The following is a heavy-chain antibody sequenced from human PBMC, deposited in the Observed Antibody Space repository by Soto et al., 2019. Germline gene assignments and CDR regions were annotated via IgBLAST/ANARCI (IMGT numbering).Heavy chain of an antibody. CDR2: IIPIFGTA. CDR3: AAYCTNGVCKKNYYGMDV. CDR1: GGTFSSYA. Sequence: SLKVSCKASGGTFSSYAISWVRQAPGQGLEWMGGIIPIFGTANYAQKFQGRVTITADESTSTAYMELSSLRSEDTAVYYCAAYCTNGVCKKNYYGMDVWGQGTTVTVS. D-gene: IGHD2-8*01. J-gene: IGHJ6*02. V-gene: IGHV1-69*13.